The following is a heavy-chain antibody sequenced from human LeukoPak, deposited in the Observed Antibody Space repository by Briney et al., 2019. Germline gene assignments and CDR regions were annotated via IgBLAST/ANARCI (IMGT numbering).Heavy chain of an antibody. V-gene: IGHV4-34*01. CDR1: GGSFSGYY. CDR3: ARTGSSSSGSLGC. CDR2: INHSGST. D-gene: IGHD6-6*01. J-gene: IGHJ4*02. Sequence: SETLSLTCAVCGGSFSGYYWSWIRQPPGKGLEWIGEINHSGSTNYNPSLKSRVTISVDTSKYQFSLKLSSVTAADTAVYYCARTGSSSSGSLGCWGQGTLVTVSS.